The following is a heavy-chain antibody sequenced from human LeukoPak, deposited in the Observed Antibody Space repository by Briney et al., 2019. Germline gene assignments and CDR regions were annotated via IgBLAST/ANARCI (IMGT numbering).Heavy chain of an antibody. CDR2: INYDGSST. CDR1: GFTLSSYW. D-gene: IGHD5-12*01. V-gene: IGHV3-74*01. J-gene: IGHJ4*02. Sequence: GGSLRLSCAASGFTLSSYWMHWVRQAPGKGLVWVSRINYDGSSTSYADSVKGRFTISRDNAKNTVYLQMNSLRAEDTAVYYCARVHRGYDSIDYWGQGTLVTVSS. CDR3: ARVHRGYDSIDY.